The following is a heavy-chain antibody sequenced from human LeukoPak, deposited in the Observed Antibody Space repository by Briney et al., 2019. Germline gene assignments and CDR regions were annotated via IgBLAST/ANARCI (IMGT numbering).Heavy chain of an antibody. Sequence: ASVKVSCKASGYTFTSYDINWVRQATGQGLEWMGWMNPNSGNTGYAQKFQGRVTMTRNTSISTAYMELSSLRSEDTAVYYCARHSGGSYFGRAGFDPWGQGTLVTVSS. CDR2: MNPNSGNT. V-gene: IGHV1-8*01. J-gene: IGHJ5*02. D-gene: IGHD1-26*01. CDR3: ARHSGGSYFGRAGFDP. CDR1: GYTFTSYD.